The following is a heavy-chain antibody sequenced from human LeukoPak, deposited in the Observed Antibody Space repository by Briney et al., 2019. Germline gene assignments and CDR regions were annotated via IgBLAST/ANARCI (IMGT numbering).Heavy chain of an antibody. Sequence: GGSLRLSWAASGFTFSSYGMHWVRQAPGKGLEWVAVIWSDASNKYYADSVKGRFTISRDNSKNTLYLQTNSLRAEDTAVYYCASLHIVVVTAILDAFDIWGQGTMVTVSS. CDR3: ASLHIVVVTAILDAFDI. D-gene: IGHD2-21*02. V-gene: IGHV3-33*01. J-gene: IGHJ3*02. CDR1: GFTFSSYG. CDR2: IWSDASNK.